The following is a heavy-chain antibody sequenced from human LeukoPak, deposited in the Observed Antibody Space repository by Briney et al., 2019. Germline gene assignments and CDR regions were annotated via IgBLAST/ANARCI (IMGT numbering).Heavy chain of an antibody. Sequence: SETLSLTCTVSGGSISSYYWSWIRQPPGKRLEWIGYIYYSGSTNYNPSLKSRVTISVDTSKNQFSLKLSSVTAPATDVYYCSITTDYGDYCDAFDIWGQWTMVTVSS. D-gene: IGHD4-17*01. CDR3: SITTDYGDYCDAFDI. CDR1: GGSISSYY. V-gene: IGHV4-59*01. CDR2: IYYSGST. J-gene: IGHJ3*02.